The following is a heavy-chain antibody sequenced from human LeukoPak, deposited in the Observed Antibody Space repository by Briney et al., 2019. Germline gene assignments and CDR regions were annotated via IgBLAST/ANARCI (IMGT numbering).Heavy chain of an antibody. CDR1: GGSFSGYY. D-gene: IGHD2-2*01. Sequence: PSETLSLTCAVYGGSFSGYYWSWIRQPPGKGLEWIGEINHSGSTNYNPSLKSRVTISVDTSKNQFSLKLSSVTAADTAVYYCARGRWGYCSSTSCYVKGADWFDPWGQGTLDTVSS. J-gene: IGHJ5*02. CDR2: INHSGST. V-gene: IGHV4-34*01. CDR3: ARGRWGYCSSTSCYVKGADWFDP.